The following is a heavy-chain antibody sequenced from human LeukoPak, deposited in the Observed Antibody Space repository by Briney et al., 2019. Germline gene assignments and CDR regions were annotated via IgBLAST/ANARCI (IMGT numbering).Heavy chain of an antibody. CDR1: GFTSTDYY. Sequence: PGGSLRLSCVASGFTSTDYYIDWVRQAPGKGLEWVANIKQDGSEKYYVDSVKGRFTISRDNAKNSLYLQMNSLRAEDTAVYYCARDNLAGRGYYYGMDVWGQGTTVTVSS. J-gene: IGHJ6*02. V-gene: IGHV3-7*01. CDR2: IKQDGSEK. CDR3: ARDNLAGRGYYYGMDV.